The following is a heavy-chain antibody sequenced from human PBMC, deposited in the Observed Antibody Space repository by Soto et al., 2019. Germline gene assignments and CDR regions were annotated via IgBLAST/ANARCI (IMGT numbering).Heavy chain of an antibody. D-gene: IGHD3-10*01. CDR2: IYYSGST. J-gene: IGHJ3*02. CDR3: ARGTYGSGSYYNPTGAFDI. CDR1: GCSISSNSYY. V-gene: IGHV4-39*01. Sequence: PSDTLSLTCTVSGCSISSNSYYWVWIRQPPGKELKWIGSIYYSGSTYYNPSLKRRVTISVNTSKNQFSLKLSSVTAADTAVYYCARGTYGSGSYYNPTGAFDIWGQGTMVT.